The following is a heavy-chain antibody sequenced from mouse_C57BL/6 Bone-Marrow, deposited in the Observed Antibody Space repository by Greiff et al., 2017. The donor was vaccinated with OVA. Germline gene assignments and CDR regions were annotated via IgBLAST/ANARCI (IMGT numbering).Heavy chain of an antibody. J-gene: IGHJ2*01. CDR2: IYPGDGDT. CDR3: ARRDDYGGGYFDY. D-gene: IGHD2-4*01. Sequence: LQESGPELVKPGASVKISCKASGYAFSSSWMNWVKQRPGKGLEWIGRIYPGDGDTNYNGKFKGKATLTADKSSSTAYMQLSSLTSEDSAVYFCARRDDYGGGYFDYWGQGTTLTVSS. V-gene: IGHV1-82*01. CDR1: GYAFSSSW.